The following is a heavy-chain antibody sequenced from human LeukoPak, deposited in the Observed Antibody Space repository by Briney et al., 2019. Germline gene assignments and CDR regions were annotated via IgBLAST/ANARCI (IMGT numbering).Heavy chain of an antibody. D-gene: IGHD2-15*01. J-gene: IGHJ4*02. CDR1: GYSFTTYW. Sequence: GESLKISCKGSGYSFTTYWIGWVRQVPGKGLEWMGFVYPGDSDTRYSPSFQGQVTISADKSINTAYLQWSSLKASDTAMYYCARARYCSGGNCYADYWRQGSLVTVSS. CDR3: ARARYCSGGNCYADY. CDR2: VYPGDSDT. V-gene: IGHV5-51*01.